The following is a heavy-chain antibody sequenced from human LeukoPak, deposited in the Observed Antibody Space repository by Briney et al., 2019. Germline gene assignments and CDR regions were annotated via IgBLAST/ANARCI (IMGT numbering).Heavy chain of an antibody. CDR3: AKDDRIQTRRYSYNY. V-gene: IGHV3-23*01. CDR1: GSTFSSNW. D-gene: IGHD5-18*01. CDR2: ISGSGGST. Sequence: GGSLRLSCAASGSTFSSNWMHWVRQAPGKGLEWVSVISGSGGSTSYADSVKGRFTISRDNSMNTLYLQMNSLRAEDTAVYYCAKDDRIQTRRYSYNYWGQGTLVTVSS. J-gene: IGHJ4*02.